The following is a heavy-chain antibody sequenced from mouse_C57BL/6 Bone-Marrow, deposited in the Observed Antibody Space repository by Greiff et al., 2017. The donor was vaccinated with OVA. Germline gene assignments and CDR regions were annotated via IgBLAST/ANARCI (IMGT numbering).Heavy chain of an antibody. CDR2: IRNKANGYTT. CDR3: ARYRAAQTMDY. CDR1: GFTFTDYY. V-gene: IGHV7-3*01. J-gene: IGHJ4*01. Sequence: EVQGVESGGGLVQPGGSLSLSCAASGFTFTDYYMSWVRQPPGKALAWLGCIRNKANGYTTEYSASVKGRFTISRDNSQRILYLQMNALRAEDSATYYCARYRAAQTMDYWGQGTSVTVSS. D-gene: IGHD3-2*02.